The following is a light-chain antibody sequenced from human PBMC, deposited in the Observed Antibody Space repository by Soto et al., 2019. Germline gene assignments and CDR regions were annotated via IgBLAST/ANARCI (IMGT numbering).Light chain of an antibody. CDR3: SSFTRSNTWV. CDR2: EVS. Sequence: QSVLTQPASVSGSPGQSIIISCTGTSSDVGAYNSVCWHQQHPGKAPKLMIYEVSNRPSGVSDRFSASKSGNTASLTISGLQADDECDYYCSSFTRSNTWVFGGGTKVTVL. CDR1: SSDVGAYNS. J-gene: IGLJ3*02. V-gene: IGLV2-14*01.